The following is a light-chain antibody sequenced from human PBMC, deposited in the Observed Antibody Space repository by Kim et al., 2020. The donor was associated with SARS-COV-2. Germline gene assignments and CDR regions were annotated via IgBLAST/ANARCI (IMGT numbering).Light chain of an antibody. CDR1: NNDIGGYNY. CDR3: GSYTSGATII. J-gene: IGLJ2*01. Sequence: QSVLTQPASVSGSPGQSITISCSGSNNDIGGYNYVTWYQQHPGKAPKLMIYDVSSRPSGVSHRFSGSKSGNTASLTISGLQADDEADYYCGSYTSGATIIFGGGTQLTVL. V-gene: IGLV2-14*03. CDR2: DVS.